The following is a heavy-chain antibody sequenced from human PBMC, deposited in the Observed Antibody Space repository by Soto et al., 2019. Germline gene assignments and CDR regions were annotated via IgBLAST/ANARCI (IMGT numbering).Heavy chain of an antibody. CDR1: GLNISSFA. CDR2: ISATGASS. J-gene: IGHJ4*02. Sequence: GGSLRLSCEASGLNISSFAMTRVSKAPGKGPEWVSSISATGASSYYADSVKGRFTISRDNSKNTLYLQMNSLRAEDTAVYYYARQYYEILTGYYKSPYFHFWGQGTLVTVSS. V-gene: IGHV3-23*01. CDR3: ARQYYEILTGYYKSPYFHF. D-gene: IGHD3-9*01.